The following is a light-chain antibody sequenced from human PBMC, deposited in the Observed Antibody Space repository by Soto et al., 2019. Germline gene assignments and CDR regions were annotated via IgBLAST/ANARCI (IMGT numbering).Light chain of an antibody. V-gene: IGLV2-14*03. J-gene: IGLJ2*01. CDR1: SSDIGANKF. Sequence: QSVLTQPASVSGSPGQSITISCTGTSSDIGANKFVSWYQQHPGKAPKVLIYEVTNRPSGISNRFSGSKSGNRASLTISGLRAEDEADYYCNSYTNTGARVFGGGTKLTVL. CDR2: EVT. CDR3: NSYTNTGARV.